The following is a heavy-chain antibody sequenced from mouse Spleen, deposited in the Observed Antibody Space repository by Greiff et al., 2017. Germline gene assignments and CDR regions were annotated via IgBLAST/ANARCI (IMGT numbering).Heavy chain of an antibody. Sequence: QVQLQQSGAELVRPGASVKLSCKASGYTFTDYYINWVKQRPGQGLEWIARIYPGSGNTYYNEKFKGKATLTAEKSSSTAYMQLSSLTSEDSAVYFCARWDYYGSSYGTDYWGQGTTLTVSS. CDR1: GYTFTDYY. CDR2: IYPGSGNT. J-gene: IGHJ2*01. CDR3: ARWDYYGSSYGTDY. V-gene: IGHV1-76*01. D-gene: IGHD1-1*01.